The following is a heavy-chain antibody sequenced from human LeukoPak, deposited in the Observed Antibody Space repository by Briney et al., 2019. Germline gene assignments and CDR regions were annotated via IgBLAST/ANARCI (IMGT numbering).Heavy chain of an antibody. CDR1: GFTFSSYA. Sequence: PGGSLRLSCAASGFTFSSYAMHWVRQAPGKGLEWVAVISYDGSNKYYADSVKGRFTISRDNSKNTLYLQMNSLRAEDTAVYYCARDRVDYYGSGSYNYPEFDYWGQGTLVTVSS. CDR3: ARDRVDYYGSGSYNYPEFDY. V-gene: IGHV3-30*04. J-gene: IGHJ4*02. D-gene: IGHD3-10*01. CDR2: ISYDGSNK.